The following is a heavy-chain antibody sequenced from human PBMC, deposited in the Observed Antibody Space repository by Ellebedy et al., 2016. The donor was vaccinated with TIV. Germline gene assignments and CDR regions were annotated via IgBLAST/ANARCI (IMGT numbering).Heavy chain of an antibody. CDR3: ERHVSLIDAFDL. CDR1: GVSISSRSHY. V-gene: IGHV4-39*01. J-gene: IGHJ3*01. CDR2: VYFSWST. Sequence: MPSETLSLTCTVSGVSISSRSHYWGWIRQPPGKGLEWIGSVYFSWSTRYNPSLESRITVSLDTSKNLLSLHLSSVTAADTAVYYCERHVSLIDAFDLWGQGTVVTVSS.